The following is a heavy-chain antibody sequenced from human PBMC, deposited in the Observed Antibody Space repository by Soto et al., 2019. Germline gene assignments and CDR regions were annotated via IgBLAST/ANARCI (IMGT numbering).Heavy chain of an antibody. Sequence: QVQLVQSGAEVKKPGASVKVSCKASGYTFTSYAMHWVRQAPGQRLEWMGWINADNNNTKYSQKFQGRVTITRDTSAITAYMELSSLRSEDTAVHYCARDRRGSSWYYFDYWGRGTLVTVSS. J-gene: IGHJ4*02. V-gene: IGHV1-3*01. D-gene: IGHD6-13*01. CDR1: GYTFTSYA. CDR3: ARDRRGSSWYYFDY. CDR2: INADNNNT.